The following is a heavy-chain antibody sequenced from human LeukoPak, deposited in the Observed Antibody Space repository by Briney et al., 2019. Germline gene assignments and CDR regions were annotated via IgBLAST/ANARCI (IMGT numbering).Heavy chain of an antibody. J-gene: IGHJ4*01. CDR3: AADQGYSYGYGY. CDR2: IVVGSGNT. V-gene: IGHV1-58*01. CDR1: GFTFTSSA. D-gene: IGHD5-18*01. Sequence: ASVKVSCKASGFTFTSSAVQWVRQARGQRLEWIGWIVVGSGNTNYAQKFQERVTITRDMSTSTAYMELSSLRSEDTAVYYCAADQGYSYGYGYWGQEPWSPSPQ.